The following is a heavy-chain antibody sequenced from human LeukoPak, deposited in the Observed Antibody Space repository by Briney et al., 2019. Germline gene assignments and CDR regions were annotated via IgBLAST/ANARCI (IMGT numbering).Heavy chain of an antibody. V-gene: IGHV3-23*01. Sequence: GGSLRLSCAASGFTFSSYAMNWVRQAPGKGLEWVSLISNTGRDTYYGHSVKGRFTISRDNSKDTLYLQMNTLSAEDTAVYYCARGTPTLDYWGQGTQVTVS. CDR1: GFTFSSYA. CDR3: ARGTPTLDY. D-gene: IGHD3-16*01. J-gene: IGHJ4*02. CDR2: ISNTGRDT.